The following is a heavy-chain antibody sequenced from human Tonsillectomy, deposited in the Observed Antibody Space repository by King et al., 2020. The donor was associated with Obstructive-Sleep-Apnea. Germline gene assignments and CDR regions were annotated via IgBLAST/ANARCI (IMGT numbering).Heavy chain of an antibody. J-gene: IGHJ4*02. D-gene: IGHD5-24*01. Sequence: VQLVQSGAEVKKPGSSVKVSCKASGGTFSSYAISWVRQAPGQGLEWMGRIIPILGIANYAQKFQGRVTITADKSTSTAYMELSSLRSEDTAVYYCARDGPGEMATIRHDYWGQGTLVTVSS. CDR1: GGTFSSYA. CDR2: IIPILGIA. V-gene: IGHV1-69*04. CDR3: ARDGPGEMATIRHDY.